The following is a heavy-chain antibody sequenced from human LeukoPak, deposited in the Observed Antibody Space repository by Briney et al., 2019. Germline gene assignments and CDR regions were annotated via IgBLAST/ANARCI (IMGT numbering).Heavy chain of an antibody. CDR2: IYSSGST. CDR1: GGSISSGNYY. J-gene: IGHJ5*02. D-gene: IGHD6-6*01. V-gene: IGHV4-61*02. CDR3: ARRGRKGRESSIAAINWFDP. Sequence: PSETLSLTCTVSGGSISSGNYYWSWIRQPAGKGLEWIGRIYSSGSTNYNPSLKSRVTISVDTSKNQFSLKLSSVTAADTAVYYCARRGRKGRESSIAAINWFDPWGQGTLVTVSS.